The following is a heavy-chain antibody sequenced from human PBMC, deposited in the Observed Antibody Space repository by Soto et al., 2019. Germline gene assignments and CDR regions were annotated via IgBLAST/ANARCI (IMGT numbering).Heavy chain of an antibody. CDR2: ISYDGSNK. Sequence: GGSLRLSCAASGFTFSSYAMHWVRQAPGKGLEWVAVISYDGSNKYYADSVKGRFTISRDNSKNTLYLQMNSLRAEDTAVYYCARSRAYYYGNWGYYDYYGIDVWGQGTTVTVSS. CDR3: ARSRAYYYGNWGYYDYYGIDV. V-gene: IGHV3-30-3*01. CDR1: GFTFSSYA. J-gene: IGHJ6*02. D-gene: IGHD3-10*01.